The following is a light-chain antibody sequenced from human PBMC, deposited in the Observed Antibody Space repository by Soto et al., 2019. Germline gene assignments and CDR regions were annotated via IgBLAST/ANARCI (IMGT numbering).Light chain of an antibody. J-gene: IGLJ2*01. CDR2: TND. Sequence: QSVLSQPPSASGTPGQRVSLSCSGSHSNIGANTVNWYQHVPGAAPTLLIYTNDQRPSGVAGRFSGSKSGTSAPLAISGLQSDDEGHYYCAAWDDSLNGLIFGGGTKLTVL. CDR1: HSNIGANT. V-gene: IGLV1-44*01. CDR3: AAWDDSLNGLI.